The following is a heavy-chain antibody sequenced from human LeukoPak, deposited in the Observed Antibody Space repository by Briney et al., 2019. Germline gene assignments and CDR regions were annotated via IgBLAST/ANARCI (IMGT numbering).Heavy chain of an antibody. Sequence: GGSLRLSCTASGFRFGDYAMSWVRQAPGKGLEWVSYISSSGSTIYYADSVKGRFTISRDNAKNSLYLQMNSLRAEDTAVYYCARGEVGATSLDYWGQGTLVTVSS. CDR3: ARGEVGATSLDY. CDR2: ISSSGSTI. V-gene: IGHV3-48*03. D-gene: IGHD1-26*01. J-gene: IGHJ4*02. CDR1: GFRFGDYA.